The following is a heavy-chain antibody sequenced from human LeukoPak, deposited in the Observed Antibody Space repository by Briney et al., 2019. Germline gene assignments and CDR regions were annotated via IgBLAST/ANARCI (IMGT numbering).Heavy chain of an antibody. CDR1: GYTLTELF. J-gene: IGHJ6*02. CDR3: ATPTTVTTHYYYGMDV. Sequence: ASVKVSCKVSGYTLTELFMHWVRQAPGKGRAWMGGFDPEDGETIYAQKFQGRVTMTEDTSTDTAYMELSSLRSEDTAVYYCATPTTVTTHYYYGMDVWGQGTLVTVSS. D-gene: IGHD4-17*01. V-gene: IGHV1-24*01. CDR2: FDPEDGET.